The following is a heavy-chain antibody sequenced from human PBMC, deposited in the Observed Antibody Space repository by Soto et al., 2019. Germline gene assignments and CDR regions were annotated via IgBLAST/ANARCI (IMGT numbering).Heavy chain of an antibody. J-gene: IGHJ6*02. CDR2: ISSSSSTI. D-gene: IGHD5-12*01. CDR1: GFTFSSYS. V-gene: IGHV3-48*02. CDR3: ARDPGRWLQPKNYYYYYGMDV. Sequence: PGGSLRLSCAASGFTFSSYSMNWVRQAPGKGLEWVSYISSSSSTIYYADSVKGRFTISRDNAKNSLYLQMNSLRDEDTAVYYCARDPGRWLQPKNYYYYYGMDVWGQGTTVTVSS.